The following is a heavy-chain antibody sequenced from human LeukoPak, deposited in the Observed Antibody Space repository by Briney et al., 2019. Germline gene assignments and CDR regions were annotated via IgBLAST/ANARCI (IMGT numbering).Heavy chain of an antibody. CDR3: AKEGFLALWGVDYYYYMDV. Sequence: PGGSLRLSCAASGFTFSSYAMSWVRHAPEKGLEWVSAISSSGGSTYYADSVKGRFTISRDNSKNTLYLQMNSLRAEDTAVYYCAKEGFLALWGVDYYYYMDVWGKGTTVTVSS. D-gene: IGHD3-3*01. V-gene: IGHV3-23*01. J-gene: IGHJ6*03. CDR2: ISSSGGST. CDR1: GFTFSSYA.